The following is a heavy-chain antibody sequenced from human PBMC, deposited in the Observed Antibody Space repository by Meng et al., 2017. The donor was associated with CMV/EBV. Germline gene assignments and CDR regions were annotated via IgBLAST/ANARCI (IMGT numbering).Heavy chain of an antibody. J-gene: IGHJ6*02. Sequence: GESLKISCAASGFTFSSYSMNWVRQAPGKGLEWVSSISSSSSYIYYADSVKGRFTISRDNAKNSLYLQMNSLRAEDTAVYYCASNYDLNYYYYYGMDVWGQGTTVTVS. V-gene: IGHV3-21*01. CDR1: GFTFSSYS. D-gene: IGHD3-3*01. CDR3: ASNYDLNYYYYYGMDV. CDR2: ISSSSSYI.